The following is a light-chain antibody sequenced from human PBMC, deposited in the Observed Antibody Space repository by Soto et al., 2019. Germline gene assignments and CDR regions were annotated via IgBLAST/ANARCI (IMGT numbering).Light chain of an antibody. Sequence: DIQMTQSPSTLSASVGDRVTITCRASQSISSWLAWYQQKPGKAPKLLIYDASSLESGAPSRFSGSGSGTEFTLTISSLQPDDFATYYCQQYNSYKWTFGQGTKVDIK. J-gene: IGKJ1*01. CDR1: QSISSW. CDR2: DAS. CDR3: QQYNSYKWT. V-gene: IGKV1-5*01.